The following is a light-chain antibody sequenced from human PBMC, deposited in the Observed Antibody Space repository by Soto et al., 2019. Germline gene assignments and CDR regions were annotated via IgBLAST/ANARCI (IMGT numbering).Light chain of an antibody. J-gene: IGKJ2*01. V-gene: IGKV1-5*01. CDR2: DAS. Sequence: DIQMTQSPSTLSASVGDRVTITCRASQNIVSWLAWYQQKPGKAPKLLIYDASSLQSGVPSRFSGSGSGTEFTLTISSLQPDAFATYYCQQYSSFPYTFGQGTKLEIK. CDR3: QQYSSFPYT. CDR1: QNIVSW.